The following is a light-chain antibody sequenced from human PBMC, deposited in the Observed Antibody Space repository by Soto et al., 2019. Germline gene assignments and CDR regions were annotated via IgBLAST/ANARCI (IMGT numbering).Light chain of an antibody. J-gene: IGLJ1*01. V-gene: IGLV2-23*03. CDR1: SSDVGSYNL. Sequence: QSALTQPASVSGSPGQSITISCTGTSSDVGSYNLVSWYQQHPGKAPKLMIYEGSKRPSGVSNRFSGSKSGTTASLTISGLQAEDEADYYCCSYAGSSTFPYVFGTGTKVTVL. CDR2: EGS. CDR3: CSYAGSSTFPYV.